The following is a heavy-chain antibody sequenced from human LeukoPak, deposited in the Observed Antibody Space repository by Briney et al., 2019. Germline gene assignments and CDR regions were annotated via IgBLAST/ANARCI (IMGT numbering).Heavy chain of an antibody. CDR2: ISSGGGGI. D-gene: IGHD4-17*01. CDR3: ARDGASHPSIYYFDY. V-gene: IGHV3-48*03. Sequence: GGSLRLSCAASGFTFSSYAMSWVRQAPGKGLEWVSYISSGGGGIFYADSVKGRFTTSRDNAKNSLHLQMNSLRAEDTAVYYCARDGASHPSIYYFDYWGQGTLVTVSS. J-gene: IGHJ4*02. CDR1: GFTFSSYA.